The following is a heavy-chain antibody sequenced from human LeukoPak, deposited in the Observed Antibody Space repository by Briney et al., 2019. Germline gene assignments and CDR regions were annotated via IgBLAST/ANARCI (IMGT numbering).Heavy chain of an antibody. D-gene: IGHD5-18*01. CDR3: TRDGRRTQLCHSPEGASDI. CDR2: IRSKVYGGTT. Sequence: GGSLRLTCAASGFTFSNAWMTWVRQAPGKGLEWVGFIRSKVYGGTTDYAASVKDRFTLSRDDSTSIAYLQMNSLKTEDTGVYHCTRDGRRTQLCHSPEGASDIWGQGTMVTVSS. V-gene: IGHV3-49*04. CDR1: GFTFSNAW. J-gene: IGHJ3*02.